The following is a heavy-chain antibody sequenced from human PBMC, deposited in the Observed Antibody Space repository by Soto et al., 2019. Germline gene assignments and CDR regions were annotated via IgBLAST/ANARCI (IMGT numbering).Heavy chain of an antibody. Sequence: QVQLVQSGAEVKKPGSSVKVSCKASGDTFSSYAISWVRQAPGQGLEWMGGIIPIFGTANYAQKFQGRGTITADESKSTAYMELSSLRSEDTAVYYCARGRGEQLVPEVDYWGQGTLVTVSS. D-gene: IGHD6-6*01. J-gene: IGHJ4*02. CDR1: GDTFSSYA. V-gene: IGHV1-69*12. CDR2: IIPIFGTA. CDR3: ARGRGEQLVPEVDY.